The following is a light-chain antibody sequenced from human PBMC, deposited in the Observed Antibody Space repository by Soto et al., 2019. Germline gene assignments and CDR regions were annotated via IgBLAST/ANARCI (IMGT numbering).Light chain of an antibody. J-gene: IGKJ1*01. CDR1: QSLVYSDGNTY. Sequence: EVVVTRSPGSLPGSVVRPASISCRFSQSLVYSDGNTYLNWFQQRPGQSPRRLIYKVSNRDSGVPDRFSGSWSGTDFTLKISRVEAEDVGVYYCTQGTYLPPTFGQGTKVDIK. V-gene: IGKV2-30*01. CDR2: KVS. CDR3: TQGTYLPPT.